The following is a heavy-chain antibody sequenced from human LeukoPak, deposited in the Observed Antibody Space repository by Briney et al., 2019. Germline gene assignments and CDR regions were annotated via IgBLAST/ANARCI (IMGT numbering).Heavy chain of an antibody. CDR1: GDSISGNY. D-gene: IGHD3-10*01. CDR3: ARGLWFGDTPPGY. CDR2: IYTSGST. V-gene: IGHV4-4*07. Sequence: SETLFLTCTVSGDSISGNYWTWLRQPAREELEWIGRIYTSGSTDFNPYNPSLKSRVTISVDTSKNQFSLMLSSVTAADTAVYYCARGLWFGDTPPGYWGQGTLVTVSS. J-gene: IGHJ4*02.